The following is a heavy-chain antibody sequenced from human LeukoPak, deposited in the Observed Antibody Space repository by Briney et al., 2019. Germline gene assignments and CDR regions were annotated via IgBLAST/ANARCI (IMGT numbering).Heavy chain of an antibody. CDR3: AIKRTRAAAVPGAFEY. CDR1: GGSFSGYY. V-gene: IGHV4-34*01. J-gene: IGHJ4*02. Sequence: PSETLSLTCGVYGGSFSGYYWSWIRQPPGKGLEWIGEINHTGSTNYNPSLKSRVTISVDKSKNQFSLNLSSVTAADTAVYFCAIKRTRAAAVPGAFEYWGQGTLVTVSS. CDR2: INHTGST. D-gene: IGHD6-13*01.